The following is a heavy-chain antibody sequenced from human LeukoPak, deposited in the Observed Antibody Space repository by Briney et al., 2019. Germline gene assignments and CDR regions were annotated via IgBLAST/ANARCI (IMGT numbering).Heavy chain of an antibody. CDR3: AKASHYDNSSYQYYFDY. CDR2: ISGSGGST. V-gene: IGHV3-23*01. D-gene: IGHD3-22*01. CDR1: GFTFSSYA. Sequence: GGSLRLSCAASGFTFSSYAMSWVRQAPGKGLNWVSAISGSGGSTYYADSVKGRFTISRDNSKNTLYLQVNSLRAEDTAVYYCAKASHYDNSSYQYYFDYWGQGTLVTVSS. J-gene: IGHJ4*02.